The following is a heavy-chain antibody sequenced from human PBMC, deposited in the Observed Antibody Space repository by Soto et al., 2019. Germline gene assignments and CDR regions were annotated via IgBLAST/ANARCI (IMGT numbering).Heavy chain of an antibody. V-gene: IGHV4-34*01. CDR2: INHSGST. D-gene: IGHD6-19*01. Sequence: SETLSLTCAVYGGSFIGYYWSWIRQPPGKGLEWIGEINHSGSTNYNPSLKSRVTISVDTSKNQFSLKLSSATAADTAVYYCASISSGPFDPWGQGTLVTLSS. CDR1: GGSFIGYY. CDR3: ASISSGPFDP. J-gene: IGHJ5*02.